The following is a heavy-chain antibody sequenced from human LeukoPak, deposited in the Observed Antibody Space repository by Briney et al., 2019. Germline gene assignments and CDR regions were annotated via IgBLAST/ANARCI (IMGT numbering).Heavy chain of an antibody. CDR3: ATGPSITMIVVVPPPHGAFDI. Sequence: ASVKVSCKASGYTFSSYGISWVRQAPGQGLEWMGWISAYNANTHYAQKVQGRVTMTTDSSTTTAYMELRSLRSDDTAVYYCATGPSITMIVVVPPPHGAFDIWGQGTMVTVSS. CDR1: GYTFSSYG. V-gene: IGHV1-18*01. J-gene: IGHJ3*02. D-gene: IGHD3-22*01. CDR2: ISAYNANT.